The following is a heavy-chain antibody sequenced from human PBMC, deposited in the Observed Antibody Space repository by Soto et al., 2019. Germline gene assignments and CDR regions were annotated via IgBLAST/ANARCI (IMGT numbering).Heavy chain of an antibody. Sequence: SETLSLTCTVSGGSISSYYWTWIRQPPGKGLDWIGYIFYSGSTNYNPSLKSRVTISVDTSKNQFSLNLSSVTAADTAVYYCGRRPGFGHAFDNWGQGTMVTVSS. J-gene: IGHJ3*02. D-gene: IGHD3-16*01. V-gene: IGHV4-59*08. CDR3: GRRPGFGHAFDN. CDR1: GGSISSYY. CDR2: IFYSGST.